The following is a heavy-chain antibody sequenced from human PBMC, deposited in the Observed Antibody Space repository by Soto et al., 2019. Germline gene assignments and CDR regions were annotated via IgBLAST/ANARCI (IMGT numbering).Heavy chain of an antibody. V-gene: IGHV3-23*01. CDR1: GFAFNTYA. CDR2: ISGSGDRT. J-gene: IGHJ4*02. CDR3: ANSDRGGSGNSNF. Sequence: EVQLLESGGGLVQPGGSLRLSCAASGFAFNTYAMDWVRQAPGKGLEWVSAISGSGDRTYYADSVKGRFTISRDNSENTLYLEMNSLRAEDTAVYYCANSDRGGSGNSNFWGQGTLVTASS. D-gene: IGHD3-10*01.